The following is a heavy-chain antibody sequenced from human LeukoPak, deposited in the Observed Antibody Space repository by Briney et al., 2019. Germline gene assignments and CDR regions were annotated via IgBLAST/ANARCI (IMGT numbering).Heavy chain of an antibody. V-gene: IGHV4-31*03. CDR3: ARNELISSNYYYYGMDV. J-gene: IGHJ6*02. Sequence: PSETLSPTCTVSGGSISSGGNYWTWIRQNPGKGLEWIGYINYSGNTYYNPSLKSRVTISVDTSKNQFSLKLSSVTAADTAVYYCARNELISSNYYYYGMDVWGQGTTVTVSS. CDR2: INYSGNT. CDR1: GGSISSGGNY.